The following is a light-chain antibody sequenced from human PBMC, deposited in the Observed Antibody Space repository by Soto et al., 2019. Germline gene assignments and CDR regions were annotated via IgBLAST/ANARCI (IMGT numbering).Light chain of an antibody. V-gene: IGLV4-60*02. CDR3: GTWDSNTRV. J-gene: IGLJ3*02. CDR1: SGHSSYI. Sequence: QPVLTQSSSASASLGSSVKLTCTLSSGHSSYIIEWHQQQPGEAPRYLMKLEGSGSYNKGSGVPDRFSGSSSGADRYLTISNLQFEDEADYYCGTWDSNTRVFGGGTKVTVL. CDR2: LEGSGSY.